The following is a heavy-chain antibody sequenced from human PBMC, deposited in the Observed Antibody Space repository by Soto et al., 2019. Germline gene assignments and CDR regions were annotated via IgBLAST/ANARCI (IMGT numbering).Heavy chain of an antibody. J-gene: IGHJ4*03. D-gene: IGHD1-1*01. CDR3: ARGRRYSRGSFDD. CDR2: INHSGST. CDR1: GGSFSGYY. V-gene: IGHV4-34*01. Sequence: SETLSLTCAVYGGSFSGYYWSWIRQPPGKGLEWIGEINHSGSTNYNPALKSRVTISVDTSKNQFSRKLSSVTAADPSGYYCARGRRYSRGSFDDWGQGTLVTVSS.